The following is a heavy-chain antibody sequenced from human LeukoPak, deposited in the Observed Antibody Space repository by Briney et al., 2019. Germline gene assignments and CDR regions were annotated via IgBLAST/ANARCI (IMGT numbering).Heavy chain of an antibody. CDR3: ARVYPGSCLYFDS. CDR1: GFTFSDYY. Sequence: AGTLTLSCAASGFTFSDYYLSWIRQAPGKGLEWILYISSSGSTIYYAYPVRGRFTTSKGNAKNSLYLQMKSLRAEDTAVYYGARVYPGSCLYFDSWGQGTPVTVSS. V-gene: IGHV3-11*01. J-gene: IGHJ4*02. CDR2: ISSSGSTI. D-gene: IGHD6-19*01.